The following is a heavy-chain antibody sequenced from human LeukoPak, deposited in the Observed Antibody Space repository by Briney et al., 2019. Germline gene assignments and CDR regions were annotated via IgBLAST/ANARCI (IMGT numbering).Heavy chain of an antibody. CDR3: AKSVAIYFYYGLDV. CDR1: GFTFSSYA. D-gene: IGHD3-3*01. CDR2: ISGSGGST. Sequence: GALRLSCAASGFTFSSYAMSRVRQTPGKGLAWVSAISGSGGSTYYADSVKGRFTISRDNSKNTLFLQMNSLRAEDTAPYYCAKSVAIYFYYGLDVWGQGTTVTVSS. J-gene: IGHJ6*02. V-gene: IGHV3-23*01.